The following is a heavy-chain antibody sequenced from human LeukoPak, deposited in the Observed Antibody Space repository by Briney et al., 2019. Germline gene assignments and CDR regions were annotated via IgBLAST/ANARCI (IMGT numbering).Heavy chain of an antibody. Sequence: PGRSLRPSCAASGFTFDDYAMHWVRQAPGKGLEWVSGISWNSGSIGYADSVKGRFTISRDNAKNSLYLQMNSLRAEDTAVYYCAREQPYYYDSSGTALMAEIKYYFDYWGQGTLVTVSS. V-gene: IGHV3-9*01. CDR3: AREQPYYYDSSGTALMAEIKYYFDY. J-gene: IGHJ4*02. CDR2: ISWNSGSI. D-gene: IGHD3-22*01. CDR1: GFTFDDYA.